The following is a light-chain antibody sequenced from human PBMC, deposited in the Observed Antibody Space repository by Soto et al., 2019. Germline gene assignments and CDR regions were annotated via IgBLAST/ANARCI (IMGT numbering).Light chain of an antibody. V-gene: IGKV3-20*01. J-gene: IGKJ5*01. CDR2: GAS. Sequence: EIVLTQSPGTLSLSPGESATLSCRASQSVTGTSLAWYQQKPGQAPRLLIYGASTRATGIPARFSGSGSGPDFTLTISRLEPEDFAVYHCQQYGSSPSTFGQGTRLEIK. CDR3: QQYGSSPST. CDR1: QSVTGTS.